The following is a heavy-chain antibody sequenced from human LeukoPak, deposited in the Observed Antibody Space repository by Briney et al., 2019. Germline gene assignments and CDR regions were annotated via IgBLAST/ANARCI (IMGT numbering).Heavy chain of an antibody. CDR3: TRDQAGGNSDIDY. CDR2: MRSKAYGGTT. CDR1: GFTFGDYA. J-gene: IGHJ4*02. Sequence: GGSLRLSCTASGFTFGDYAMSLFRQAAGKGLEWVGFMRSKAYGGTTEYAASVKGRFTISRDDSKSVAYLQMNSLKTEDTAVYYCTRDQAGGNSDIDYWGQGTLVTVSS. V-gene: IGHV3-49*03. D-gene: IGHD4-23*01.